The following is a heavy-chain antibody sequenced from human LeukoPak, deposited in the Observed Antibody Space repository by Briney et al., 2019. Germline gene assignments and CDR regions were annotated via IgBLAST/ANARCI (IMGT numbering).Heavy chain of an antibody. D-gene: IGHD3-10*01. V-gene: IGHV3-74*01. Sequence: GGSLRLSCVASGFTFGNYWMHWVRQAPGKELVCISRINNDGSTVYADSVAGRFTISRDNAKNSLYLQMNSLRAEDTAVYYCARDYYGSGSLFDYWGQGTLVTVSS. CDR1: GFTFGNYW. CDR3: ARDYYGSGSLFDY. CDR2: INNDGST. J-gene: IGHJ4*02.